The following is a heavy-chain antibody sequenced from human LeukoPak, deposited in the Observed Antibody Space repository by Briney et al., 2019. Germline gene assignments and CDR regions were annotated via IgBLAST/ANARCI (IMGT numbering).Heavy chain of an antibody. CDR1: GYTFTYG. CDR3: ARDGYFDY. V-gene: IGHV1-18*01. CDR2: INPINGNT. J-gene: IGHJ4*02. Sequence: ASVKVSCKGSGYTFTYGVDWVRQAPGQGLEGMGWINPINGNTNYAQKHQGRLTMTTNTSTSTAYMELRSLRADDTAGYYCARDGYFDYWGQGTLVTVSS.